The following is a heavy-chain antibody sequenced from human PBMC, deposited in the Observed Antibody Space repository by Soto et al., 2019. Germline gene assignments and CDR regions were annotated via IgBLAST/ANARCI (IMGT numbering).Heavy chain of an antibody. CDR1: GGSISSSSYY. V-gene: IGHV4-39*01. D-gene: IGHD2-8*01. CDR2: IYYSGST. J-gene: IGHJ4*02. Sequence: SETLSLTCTVSGGSISSSSYYWGWIRQPPGKGLEWIGSIYYSGSTYYNPSLKSRVTISVDTSKNQFSLKLSSVTAADTAVYYCARCYCTNGVCYFDYWGQGTLVS. CDR3: ARCYCTNGVCYFDY.